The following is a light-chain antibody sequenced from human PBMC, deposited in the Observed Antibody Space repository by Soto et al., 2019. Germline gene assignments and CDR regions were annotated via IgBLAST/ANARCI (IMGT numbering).Light chain of an antibody. J-gene: IGLJ3*02. CDR2: GDN. V-gene: IGLV1-44*01. CDR3: AAWDDSLNGRV. CDR1: NSNIGSKT. Sequence: QLVLTQPPSASGTPGQRVTISCSGSNSNIGSKTVTWYQQLPGTAPKLLVYGDNQRPSGVPDRFSGSKSGTSASLAISGLQTEDEPDYYCAAWDDSLNGRVFGRGTKLTVL.